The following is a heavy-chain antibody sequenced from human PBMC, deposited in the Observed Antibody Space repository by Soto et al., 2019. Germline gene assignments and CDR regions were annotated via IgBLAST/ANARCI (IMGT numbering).Heavy chain of an antibody. Sequence: ASVKVSCKASGYTFTSYDINWVRQATGQGLEWMGWMNPNSGNTGYAQKFQGRVTMTRNTSISTAYMELSSLRSEDTAVYYCARGVMKLLGVVVAANNYYMDVWGKGTTVTVSS. CDR3: ARGVMKLLGVVVAANNYYMDV. D-gene: IGHD2-15*01. CDR1: GYTFTSYD. J-gene: IGHJ6*03. CDR2: MNPNSGNT. V-gene: IGHV1-8*01.